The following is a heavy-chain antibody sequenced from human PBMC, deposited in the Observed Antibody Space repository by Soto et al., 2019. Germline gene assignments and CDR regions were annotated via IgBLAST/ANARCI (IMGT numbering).Heavy chain of an antibody. CDR2: IIPIFGTA. D-gene: IGHD6-13*01. CDR1: GGTFSSYA. Sequence: GASVKVSCKASGGTFSSYAISWVRQAPGQGLEWMGGIIPIFGTANYAQKFQGRITITADKSTSTAYMELSSLRSEDTAVYYCASTPTGYSSSWYLGPGDYYYGMDVWGQGTTVTVSS. CDR3: ASTPTGYSSSWYLGPGDYYYGMDV. V-gene: IGHV1-69*06. J-gene: IGHJ6*02.